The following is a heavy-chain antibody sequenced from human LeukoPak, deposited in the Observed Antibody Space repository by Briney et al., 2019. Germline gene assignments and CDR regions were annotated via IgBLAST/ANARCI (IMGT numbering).Heavy chain of an antibody. CDR3: AREAVVVPAAIREYYFDY. CDR2: IYYSGST. V-gene: IGHV4-31*03. J-gene: IGHJ4*01. CDR1: GGSISSGGYY. D-gene: IGHD2-2*02. Sequence: KTSETLSLTCTVSGGSISSGGYYWSWIRQHPGKGLEWIGYIYYSGSTYYNPSLKSRVTISVDTSKNQFSLKLSSVTAADTAVYYCAREAVVVPAAIREYYFDYWGXGXLVTVSS.